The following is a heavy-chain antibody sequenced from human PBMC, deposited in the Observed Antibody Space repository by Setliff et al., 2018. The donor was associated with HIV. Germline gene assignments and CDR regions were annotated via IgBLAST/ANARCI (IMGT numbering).Heavy chain of an antibody. J-gene: IGHJ6*03. Sequence: GGSLRLSCAASGFTFNTYWMHWVRQAPGKGLEWVSGINWNGGSRGYADSVKGRFTIFRDNAKNSLYLQMNSLRAEDTALYYCARSQYSNGPGDYHFYYMDVWGKGTTVTVSS. CDR1: GFTFNTYW. D-gene: IGHD5-18*01. CDR2: INWNGGSR. CDR3: ARSQYSNGPGDYHFYYMDV. V-gene: IGHV3-20*04.